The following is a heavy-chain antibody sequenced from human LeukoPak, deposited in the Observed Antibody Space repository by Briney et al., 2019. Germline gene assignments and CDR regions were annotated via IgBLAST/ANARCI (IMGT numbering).Heavy chain of an antibody. J-gene: IGHJ4*02. Sequence: ASVTVSCKASGYTFTSYYMHWVRQAPGQGLEWMGIINPSGGSTSYAQKFQGRVTMTRDTSTSTVYMELSSLRSEDTAVYYCARPMPYCSSTSCLDYWGQGTLVTVSS. CDR2: INPSGGST. CDR3: ARPMPYCSSTSCLDY. V-gene: IGHV1-46*01. D-gene: IGHD2-2*01. CDR1: GYTFTSYY.